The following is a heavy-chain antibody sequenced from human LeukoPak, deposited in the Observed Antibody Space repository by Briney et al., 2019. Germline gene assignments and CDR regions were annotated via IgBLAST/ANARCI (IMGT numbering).Heavy chain of an antibody. CDR3: AKDADISVELVVITSFDS. J-gene: IGHJ4*02. Sequence: GGSPRLSCAASEFTFRSYAMSWVRQAPGKGLEWVSAISGSGATTYSANSVKGRFTISRDNSKNMLYLQMNSLRAEDTGLYYCAKDADISVELVVITSFDSWGQGTLVTVSS. V-gene: IGHV3-23*01. CDR1: EFTFRSYA. CDR2: ISGSGATT. D-gene: IGHD3-22*01.